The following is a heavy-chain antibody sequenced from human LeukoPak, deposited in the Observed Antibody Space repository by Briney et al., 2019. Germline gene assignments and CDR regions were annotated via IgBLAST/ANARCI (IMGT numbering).Heavy chain of an antibody. CDR3: ARALLGALGY. J-gene: IGHJ4*02. D-gene: IGHD1-26*01. CDR2: IYYSGST. V-gene: IGHV4-39*07. CDR1: GGSISSSSYY. Sequence: SETLSLTCTVSGGSISSSSYYWGWIRQPPGKGLEWIGSIYYSGSTYYNPSLKSRVTISVDTSKNQFSLKLSSVTAADTAVYYCARALLGALGYWGQGTLDTVSS.